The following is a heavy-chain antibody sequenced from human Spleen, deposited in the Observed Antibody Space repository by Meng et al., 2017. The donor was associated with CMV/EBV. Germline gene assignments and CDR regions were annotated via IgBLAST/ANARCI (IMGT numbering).Heavy chain of an antibody. CDR1: GYSFTSYW. CDR2: IYYGDPDI. Sequence: GESLKISCKASGYSFTSYWIDWVRQMPGTGLEWMGIIYYGDPDIRYSPSFQGQVTISADKSISTAYLQWSSLKASDTAKNYCARVIEGDYGMDVWGQGTTVTVSS. D-gene: IGHD3-22*01. J-gene: IGHJ6*02. V-gene: IGHV5-51*01. CDR3: ARVIEGDYGMDV.